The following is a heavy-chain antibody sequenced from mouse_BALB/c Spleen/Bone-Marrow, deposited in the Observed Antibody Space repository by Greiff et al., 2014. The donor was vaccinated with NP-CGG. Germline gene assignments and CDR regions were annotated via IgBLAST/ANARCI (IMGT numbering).Heavy chain of an antibody. J-gene: IGHJ2*01. CDR3: ARYRLGTYFDY. CDR2: IDPANGNT. D-gene: IGHD2-14*01. V-gene: IGHV14-3*02. Sequence: EVQLQQSGAELVKPGASVKLSCTASGFNIKDTYMHWVKQRPEQGLEWIGRIDPANGNTKYDPKFQGKATITADTYSNTAYLQLSSLTSEDTAVYYCARYRLGTYFDYWGQGTTLTVSS. CDR1: GFNIKDTY.